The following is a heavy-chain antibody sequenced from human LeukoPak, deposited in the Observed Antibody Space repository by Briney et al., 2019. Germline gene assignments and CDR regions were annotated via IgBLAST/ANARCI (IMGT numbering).Heavy chain of an antibody. CDR1: GGSVSSYY. J-gene: IGHJ4*02. D-gene: IGHD2-21*02. Sequence: PSETLSLTCTVSGGSVSSYYWSWIRQTPEKGLEWIGYMSYSGRTDYGPSLKSRVTMSVDTSKNQFSLKMRYVTAADTGVYYCARGYCRDDICQVFPYWGQGTLVTVSS. CDR2: MSYSGRT. V-gene: IGHV4-59*02. CDR3: ARGYCRDDICQVFPY.